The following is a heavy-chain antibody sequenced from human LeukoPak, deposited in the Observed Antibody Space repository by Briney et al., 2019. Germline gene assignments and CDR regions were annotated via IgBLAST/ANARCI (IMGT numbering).Heavy chain of an antibody. V-gene: IGHV3-21*01. D-gene: IGHD6-6*01. J-gene: IGHJ4*02. Sequence: GRSLRLSCAASGFTFSSYSMNWVRQAPGKGLEWVSSISSSSSYIYYADSVKGRFTISRDNAKNSLYLQMNSLRAEDTAVYYCARGGESSSNVDYWGQGTLVTVSS. CDR1: GFTFSSYS. CDR3: ARGGESSSNVDY. CDR2: ISSSSSYI.